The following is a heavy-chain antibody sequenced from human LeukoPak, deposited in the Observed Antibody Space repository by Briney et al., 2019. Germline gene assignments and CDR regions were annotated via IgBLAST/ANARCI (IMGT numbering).Heavy chain of an antibody. J-gene: IGHJ6*02. CDR2: SNDKGDYT. V-gene: IGHV3-23*01. CDR3: AKAREASRLRYGMDV. D-gene: IGHD3-16*01. CDR1: GFTFSSNA. Sequence: PGGSLRLSCAASGFTFSSNAMNWVRQAPGKGLEWVSGSNDKGDYTYYADSVRGRFTISRDNSKNMLYLKMNSLRVEDTALYYCAKAREASRLRYGMDVWGQGTTVTVSS.